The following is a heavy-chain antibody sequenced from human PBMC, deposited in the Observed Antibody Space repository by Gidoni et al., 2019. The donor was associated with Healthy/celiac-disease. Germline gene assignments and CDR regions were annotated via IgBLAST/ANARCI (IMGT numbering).Heavy chain of an antibody. Sequence: QVQLVQSGAEVKKPGSSAKVSCKASGGTFSSYAISWVRQAPGQGLGWMGGIIPIFGTANYAQKFQGRVTITADESTSTAYMELSSLRSEDTAVYYCARHLVTATDYYYYGMDVWGQGTTVTVSS. J-gene: IGHJ6*02. CDR2: IIPIFGTA. D-gene: IGHD2-21*02. CDR1: GGTFSSYA. CDR3: ARHLVTATDYYYYGMDV. V-gene: IGHV1-69*01.